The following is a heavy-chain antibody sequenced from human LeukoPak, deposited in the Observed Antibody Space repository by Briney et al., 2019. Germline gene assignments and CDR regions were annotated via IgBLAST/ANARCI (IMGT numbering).Heavy chain of an antibody. D-gene: IGHD1-1*01. CDR3: AKATGNLGN. CDR2: ISGSDAGT. J-gene: IGHJ4*02. Sequence: GGSLRLSCAASGFTFNKYAMSWVRQAPGKGLEWVSAISGSDAGTYYADSVKGRFTISRDNSKNTLYLQMNSLTAEDTAKYYCAKATGNLGNWGQGTLVTVSS. V-gene: IGHV3-23*01. CDR1: GFTFNKYA.